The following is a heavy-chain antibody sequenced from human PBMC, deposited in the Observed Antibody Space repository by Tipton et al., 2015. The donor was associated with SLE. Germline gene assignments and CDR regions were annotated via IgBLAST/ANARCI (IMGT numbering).Heavy chain of an antibody. J-gene: IGHJ3*02. CDR2: TYYRSKWYN. CDR3: ARSGQRGSQSVRAFDI. Sequence: GLVKPSQTLSLTCAISGDSVSSNSAAWNWIRQSPSRGLKWLGRTYYRSKWYNDYAVSVKGRITINPDTSKNQFSLQLNSVTPEDTAVYYCARSGQRGSQSVRAFDIWGQGTMVTVSS. D-gene: IGHD1-26*01. CDR1: GDSVSSNSAA. V-gene: IGHV6-1*01.